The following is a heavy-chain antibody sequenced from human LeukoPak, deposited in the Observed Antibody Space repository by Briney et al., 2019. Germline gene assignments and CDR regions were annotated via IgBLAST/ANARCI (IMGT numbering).Heavy chain of an antibody. CDR2: ISSSSSYI. J-gene: IGHJ4*02. CDR3: ARDYSSSCWN. CDR1: GFTFSSYT. V-gene: IGHV3-21*01. Sequence: PGGSLRLSCAASGFTFSSYTMNWVRQAPGKGLEGVSYISSSSSYISYADSLKGRFTISRDNAKNSLYLQMNSLRAEDTAVYYCARDYSSSCWNWGQGTLVTVSS. D-gene: IGHD6-13*01.